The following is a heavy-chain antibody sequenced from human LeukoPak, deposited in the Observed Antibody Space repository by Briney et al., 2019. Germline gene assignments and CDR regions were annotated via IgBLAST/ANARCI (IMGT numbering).Heavy chain of an antibody. Sequence: SETLSLTCTVSGGSISSYYWSWIRQPPGEGLEWIGYIYYSGSTNYNPSLKSRVTISVDTSKNQFSLKLSSVTAADTAVYYCARLAVRGVMSWGQGTLVTVSS. D-gene: IGHD3-10*01. CDR2: IYYSGST. V-gene: IGHV4-59*08. J-gene: IGHJ4*02. CDR3: ARLAVRGVMS. CDR1: GGSISSYY.